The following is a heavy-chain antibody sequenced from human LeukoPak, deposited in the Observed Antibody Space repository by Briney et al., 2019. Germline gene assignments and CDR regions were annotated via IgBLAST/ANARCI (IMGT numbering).Heavy chain of an antibody. J-gene: IGHJ4*02. D-gene: IGHD3-22*01. Sequence: GGSLRLSCAASGFTFSSYWMSWVRQAPGKGLEWVGRIKSKTDGETADYAAPVKGRFIISRDDSKNTLYLQMNSLKTEDTAIYYCTTYYDSSGYGDYWGQGTLVTVSS. V-gene: IGHV3-15*01. CDR3: TTYYDSSGYGDY. CDR1: GFTFSSYW. CDR2: IKSKTDGETA.